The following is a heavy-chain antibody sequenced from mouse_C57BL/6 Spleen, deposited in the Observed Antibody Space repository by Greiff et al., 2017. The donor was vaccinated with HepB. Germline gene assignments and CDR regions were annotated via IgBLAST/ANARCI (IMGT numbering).Heavy chain of an antibody. D-gene: IGHD2-4*01. CDR2: IYPRSGNT. J-gene: IGHJ3*01. CDR3: ASGRDYAGFAY. Sequence: QVQLKESGAELARPGASVKLSCKASGYTFTSYGISWVKQRTGQGLEWIGEIYPRSGNTYYNEKFKGKAALTADKSSSTAYMELRSLTSEDSAVYFCASGRDYAGFAYWGQGTLVTVSA. V-gene: IGHV1-81*01. CDR1: GYTFTSYG.